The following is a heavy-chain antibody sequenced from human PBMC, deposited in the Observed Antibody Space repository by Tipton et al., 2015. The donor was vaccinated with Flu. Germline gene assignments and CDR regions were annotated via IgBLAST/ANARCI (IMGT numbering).Heavy chain of an antibody. CDR1: GFTFSSYG. D-gene: IGHD3-22*01. Sequence: SGFTFSSYGMHWVRQAPGKGLEWVAFIRYDGSNKYYADSVKGRFTISRDNSKNTQYLQMNSLRAEDTAVYYCAKSSHYYDSSGSAFDIWGQGTMVTVSS. J-gene: IGHJ3*02. CDR2: IRYDGSNK. CDR3: AKSSHYYDSSGSAFDI. V-gene: IGHV3-30*02.